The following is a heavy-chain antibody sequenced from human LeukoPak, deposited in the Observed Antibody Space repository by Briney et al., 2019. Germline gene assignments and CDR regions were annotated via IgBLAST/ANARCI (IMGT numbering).Heavy chain of an antibody. D-gene: IGHD3-9*01. J-gene: IGHJ6*03. CDR2: IRSKANSYAT. CDR1: GFTFSGSA. V-gene: IGHV3-73*01. Sequence: PGGSLRLSCAASGFTFSGSAMHWVRQASGKGLEWVGRIRSKANSYATAYAASVKGRFTISRDDSKNTACLQMNSLKTADTAVYYCTRIAPYYDILTGYSSYYYYMDVWGKGTTVTVSS. CDR3: TRIAPYYDILTGYSSYYYYMDV.